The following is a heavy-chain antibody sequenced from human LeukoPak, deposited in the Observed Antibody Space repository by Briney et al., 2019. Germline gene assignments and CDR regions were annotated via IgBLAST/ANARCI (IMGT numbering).Heavy chain of an antibody. CDR1: GYSITSYW. Sequence: VGSLPSSSHGSGYSITSYWISWVGPVPGKGLGWMGRVVPSDSYTNYSPSFQGHITISADKSISTAYLQWSSLQASDTAMYYCARHAEYSSSWDYFGYCGEGTLVTV. D-gene: IGHD6-13*01. V-gene: IGHV5-10-1*01. CDR3: ARHAEYSSSWDYFGY. CDR2: VVPSDSYT. J-gene: IGHJ4*02.